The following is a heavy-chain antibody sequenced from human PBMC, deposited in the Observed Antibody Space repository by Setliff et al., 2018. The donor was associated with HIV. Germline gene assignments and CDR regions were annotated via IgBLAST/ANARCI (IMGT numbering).Heavy chain of an antibody. Sequence: ASVKVSCKASGYTFTSYDINWVRQATGQGLEWMGWMNPNSGNTGYAQKFQGRVTITRDTSTSTVYMELSGLRSDDTAVYYCARARPQQFLGDTFEIWGQGTMVTVSS. D-gene: IGHD3-16*01. CDR3: ARARPQQFLGDTFEI. V-gene: IGHV1-8*02. J-gene: IGHJ3*02. CDR1: GYTFTSYD. CDR2: MNPNSGNT.